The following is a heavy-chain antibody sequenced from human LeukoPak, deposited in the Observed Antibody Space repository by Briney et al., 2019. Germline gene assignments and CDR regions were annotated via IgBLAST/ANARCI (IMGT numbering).Heavy chain of an antibody. D-gene: IGHD4-23*01. CDR1: GFTFSSYG. J-gene: IGHJ4*02. CDR3: ARDLSATVVSTYYFDY. V-gene: IGHV3-33*01. Sequence: GRSLRLSCAASGFTFSSYGMHWVRQAPGKGLEWVAVIWYDGSNKYYADSVKGRFTISRDNSKNTLYLQMNSPRAEDTAVYYCARDLSATVVSTYYFDYWGQGTLVTVSS. CDR2: IWYDGSNK.